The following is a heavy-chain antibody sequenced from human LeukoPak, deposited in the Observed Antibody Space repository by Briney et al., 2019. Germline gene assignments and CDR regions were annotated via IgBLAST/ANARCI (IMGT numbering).Heavy chain of an antibody. J-gene: IGHJ3*02. V-gene: IGHV4-59*11. D-gene: IGHD3-22*01. Sequence: PSETLSLTCTVSAGSMTSHYWSRPRQPPGKGLEWLGFIYYSGTTRSKPSFQSRVTISADTSKNQFSLKLTSVTAADTAVYFCARLLDNDSSGDPDTFDMWGQGTMVTVSS. CDR1: AGSMTSHY. CDR3: ARLLDNDSSGDPDTFDM. CDR2: IYYSGTT.